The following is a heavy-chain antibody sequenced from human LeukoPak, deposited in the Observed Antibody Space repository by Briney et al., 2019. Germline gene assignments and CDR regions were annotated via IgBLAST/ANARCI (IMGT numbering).Heavy chain of an antibody. D-gene: IGHD3-3*01. CDR1: GGSISSSSYY. CDR2: IYYSGST. CDR3: ARQGGELEWLFSDAFDI. V-gene: IGHV4-39*01. Sequence: PSETLSLTCTVSGGSISSSSYYWGWIRQPPGKGLEWIGSIYYSGSTYYNPSLKSRVTISVDTSKNQFSLKLSSVTAADTAVYYCARQGGELEWLFSDAFDIWGQGTMVTVSS. J-gene: IGHJ3*02.